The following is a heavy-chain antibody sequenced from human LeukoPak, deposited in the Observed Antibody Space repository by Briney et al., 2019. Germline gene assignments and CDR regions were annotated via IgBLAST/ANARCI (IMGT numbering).Heavy chain of an antibody. D-gene: IGHD2-15*01. CDR3: AREPGGYCSGGSCYFGWYFDL. J-gene: IGHJ2*01. V-gene: IGHV3-74*01. CDR2: INSDGSST. Sequence: GGSLRLSCAASGFTFSSYWMHWVRQAPGKGLVWVSRINSDGSSTSHADSVKGRFTISRDNAKNALYLQMNSLRAEDTAVYYCAREPGGYCSGGSCYFGWYFDLWGRGTLVTVSS. CDR1: GFTFSSYW.